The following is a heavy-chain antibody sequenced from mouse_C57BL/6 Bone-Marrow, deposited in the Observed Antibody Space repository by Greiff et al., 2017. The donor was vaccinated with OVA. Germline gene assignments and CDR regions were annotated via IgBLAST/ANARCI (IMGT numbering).Heavy chain of an antibody. Sequence: VQLKESGAELVRPGASVKLSCTASGFNIKDDYMHWVKQRPEQGLEWIGWIDPENGDTASASKFPGQATITADTSSNTAYLNLSSLTSEDTAVYYCTSYDNFDYWGQGTTLTVSS. J-gene: IGHJ2*01. V-gene: IGHV14-4*01. CDR3: TSYDNFDY. CDR1: GFNIKDDY. CDR2: IDPENGDT. D-gene: IGHD2-3*01.